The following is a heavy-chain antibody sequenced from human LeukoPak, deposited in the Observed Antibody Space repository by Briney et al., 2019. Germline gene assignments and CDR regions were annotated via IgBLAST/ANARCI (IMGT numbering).Heavy chain of an antibody. Sequence: PGGSLRLSCAASGVTFSTYAMSWVRQAPGKGLEWVSRISTDGGRTYYPAPVKGRPTFSKDNSKIPLYLQMITLRADDTALYYYAKESSGGWPFDYWGQGTLVTVSS. J-gene: IGHJ4*02. V-gene: IGHV3-23*01. CDR2: ISTDGGRT. CDR3: AKESSGGWPFDY. CDR1: GVTFSTYA. D-gene: IGHD6-19*01.